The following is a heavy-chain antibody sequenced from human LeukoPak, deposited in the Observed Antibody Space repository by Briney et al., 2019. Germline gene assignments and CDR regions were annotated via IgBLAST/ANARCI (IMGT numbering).Heavy chain of an antibody. D-gene: IGHD3-22*01. CDR2: INHSGST. J-gene: IGHJ4*02. V-gene: IGHV4-34*01. CDR1: GGSFSGYY. CDR3: ARGPHYDSSGYYYDY. Sequence: KPSETLSLTCAVYGGSFSGYYWSWIRQPPGKGLEWIGEINHSGSTNYNPSLKSRVTISVDTSKNQFSLKLSSVTAADTAVYYCARGPHYDSSGYYYDYWGQGTLVTVSS.